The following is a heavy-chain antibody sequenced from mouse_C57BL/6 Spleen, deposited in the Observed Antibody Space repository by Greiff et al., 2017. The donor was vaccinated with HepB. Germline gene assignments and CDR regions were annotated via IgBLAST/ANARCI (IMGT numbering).Heavy chain of an antibody. Sequence: VQLQQPGAELVKPGASVKLSCKASGYTFTSYWMHWVKQRPGQGLEWIGMIHPNSGSTNYNEKFKSKATLTVDKSSSTAYMQLSSLTSEDSAVYYCAREGGQLRPGDYWGQGTLVTVSA. CDR3: AREGGQLRPGDY. CDR2: IHPNSGST. V-gene: IGHV1-64*01. D-gene: IGHD3-2*02. CDR1: GYTFTSYW. J-gene: IGHJ3*01.